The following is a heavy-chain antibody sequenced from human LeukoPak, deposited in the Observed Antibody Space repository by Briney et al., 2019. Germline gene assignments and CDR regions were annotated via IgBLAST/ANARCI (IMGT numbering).Heavy chain of an antibody. CDR2: ITGSGGST. CDR3: VESLTTSGWDFDY. V-gene: IGHV3-23*01. D-gene: IGHD6-19*01. CDR1: GFSFNSYT. Sequence: PGGSLRLSCAASGFSFNSYTMNWVRQAPGQGLEWISAITGSGGSTSYADSVKGRFTISRDNSKNILYLQMNDLRDEDTAVYHCVESLTTSGWDFDYWGQGTLVTVSS. J-gene: IGHJ4*02.